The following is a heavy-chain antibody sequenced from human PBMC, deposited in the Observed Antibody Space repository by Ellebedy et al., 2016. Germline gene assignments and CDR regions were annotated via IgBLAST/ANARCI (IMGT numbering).Heavy chain of an antibody. CDR3: VKGAYPVPTVMAV. CDR2: IRSDGTTK. D-gene: IGHD3-16*01. Sequence: GESLKISCATSGFSLSGMHWVRQAPGKGLEWVAFIRSDGTTKYYTDSVEGRFTISRDSSKNTLDLQMNSVRPEDTAVYYCVKGAYPVPTVMAVWGQGTMVTVSS. J-gene: IGHJ6*02. V-gene: IGHV3-30*02. CDR1: GFSLSG.